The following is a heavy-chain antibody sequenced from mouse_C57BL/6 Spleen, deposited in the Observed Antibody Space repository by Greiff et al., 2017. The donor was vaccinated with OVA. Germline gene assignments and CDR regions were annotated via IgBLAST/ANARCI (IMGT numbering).Heavy chain of an antibody. CDR1: GYTFTDYY. D-gene: IGHD1-1*01. CDR2: INPYNGGT. Sequence: VQLQQSGPVLVKPGASVKMSCKASGYTFTDYYMNWVKQSHGKSLEWIGVINPYNGGTSYNQKFKGKATLTVDKSSSTAYMELNSLTSEDSAVYYCARWGYGRDWYFDVWGTGTTVTVSS. CDR3: ARWGYGRDWYFDV. J-gene: IGHJ1*03. V-gene: IGHV1-19*01.